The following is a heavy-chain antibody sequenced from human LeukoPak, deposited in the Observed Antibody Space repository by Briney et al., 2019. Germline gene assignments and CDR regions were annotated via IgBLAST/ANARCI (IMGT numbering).Heavy chain of an antibody. D-gene: IGHD5-12*01. V-gene: IGHV1-69*01. J-gene: IGHJ4*02. CDR2: IIPIFGTA. CDR1: GGTFSSYA. Sequence: SVKVSCKASGGTFSSYAISWVRQAPGQGLEWMGGIIPIFGTANYAQKFQGRVTITADESTSTAYMELSSLRSEDTAVYYCARGGDIRYYFDYWGQGTLVTVSS. CDR3: ARGGDIRYYFDY.